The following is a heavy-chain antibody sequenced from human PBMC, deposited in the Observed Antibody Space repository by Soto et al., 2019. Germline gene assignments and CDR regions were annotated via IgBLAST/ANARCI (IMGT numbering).Heavy chain of an antibody. J-gene: IGHJ6*03. CDR2: ISSSGSTI. CDR1: GFTFSDYY. Sequence: PGGSLRLSCAASGFTFSDYYMSWIRQAPGKGLEWVSYISSSGSTIYYADSVKGRFTISGDNAKNSLYLQMNSLRAEDTAVYYCARLASGWPYYYYYMDVWGKGTTVTVSS. D-gene: IGHD6-19*01. V-gene: IGHV3-11*01. CDR3: ARLASGWPYYYYYMDV.